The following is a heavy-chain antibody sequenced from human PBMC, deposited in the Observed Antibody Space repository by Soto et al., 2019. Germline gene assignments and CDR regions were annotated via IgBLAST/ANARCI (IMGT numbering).Heavy chain of an antibody. V-gene: IGHV4-31*03. Sequence: QVQLQESGPGLVKPSQTLSLTCTVSGGSISSGGYYWSWIRQHPGKGLEWIGYIYYSGSTYYNPSLKSRVTMSVDTSKSQFSLKLSFVTAADTAVYYCARGGGTAMAINWFDPWGQGTLVTVSS. J-gene: IGHJ5*02. CDR1: GGSISSGGYY. D-gene: IGHD5-18*01. CDR3: ARGGGTAMAINWFDP. CDR2: IYYSGST.